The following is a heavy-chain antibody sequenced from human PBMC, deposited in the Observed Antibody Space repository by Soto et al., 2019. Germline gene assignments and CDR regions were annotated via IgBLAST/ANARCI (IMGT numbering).Heavy chain of an antibody. Sequence: GGSLRLSCADSGFTFSSYWMSWVRQAPGKGLEWVANIKQDETEKYYVDSVKGRFAISRDNGKNTLYLQMNSLRAEDTAIYYCARVRTENYYGMDVWGQGTTVTVPS. V-gene: IGHV3-7*05. CDR3: ARVRTENYYGMDV. CDR2: IKQDETEK. CDR1: GFTFSSYW. J-gene: IGHJ6*02.